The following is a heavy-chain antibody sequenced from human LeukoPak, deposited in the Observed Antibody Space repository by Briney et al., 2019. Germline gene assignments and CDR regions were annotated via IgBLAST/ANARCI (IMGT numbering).Heavy chain of an antibody. CDR1: GFTFSSYA. D-gene: IGHD3-3*01. CDR2: ISSDGSDK. J-gene: IGHJ4*02. Sequence: SGRSLRLSCAASGFTFSSYAMHWVRQAPGKGLEWVAVISSDGSDKYNADSVKGRFTISRDNSKNTLYLQMNSLRAEDTAVYYCVTTRGFWSGTPSYWGQGTLVTVSS. CDR3: VTTRGFWSGTPSY. V-gene: IGHV3-30-3*01.